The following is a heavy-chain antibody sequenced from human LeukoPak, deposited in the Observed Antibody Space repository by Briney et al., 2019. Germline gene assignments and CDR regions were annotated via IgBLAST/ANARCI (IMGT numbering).Heavy chain of an antibody. J-gene: IGHJ4*02. V-gene: IGHV4-39*07. CDR1: GGSISSSSYY. CDR3: ARRYSSSWYRRGNYFDY. D-gene: IGHD6-13*01. CDR2: IYYSGST. Sequence: PSETLSLTCTVSGGSISSSSYYWGWIRQPPGKGLEWIGSIYYSGSTYYNPSLKSRVTISVDTSKNQFSLKLSSVTAADTAVYYCARRYSSSWYRRGNYFDYWGQGTLVTVSS.